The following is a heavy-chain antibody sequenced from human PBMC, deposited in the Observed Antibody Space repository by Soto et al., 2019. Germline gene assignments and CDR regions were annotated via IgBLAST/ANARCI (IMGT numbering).Heavy chain of an antibody. D-gene: IGHD3-22*01. CDR3: AKEWAGNYYDSSGYSYYGMDV. Sequence: EVQLLESGGGLVQPGGSLRLSCAASGFTFSSYAMSWVRQAPGKGLEWVSAISGSGGSTYYADSVKGRFTISRDNSKNTLYLQMNSLRAEDTAVYYCAKEWAGNYYDSSGYSYYGMDVWGQGTTVTVSS. CDR2: ISGSGGST. CDR1: GFTFSSYA. J-gene: IGHJ6*02. V-gene: IGHV3-23*01.